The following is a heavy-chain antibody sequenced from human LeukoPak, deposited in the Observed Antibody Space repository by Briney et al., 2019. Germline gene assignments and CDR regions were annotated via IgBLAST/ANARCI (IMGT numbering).Heavy chain of an antibody. D-gene: IGHD3-22*01. CDR2: IYHSGST. CDR3: AREGAPTTNYYYDSSGWYFDY. J-gene: IGHJ4*02. V-gene: IGHV4-30-2*01. Sequence: SQTLSLTCTVSGGSISSGGYYWSWIRQPPGKGLEWIGYIYHSGSTYYNPSLKSRVTISVDRSKNQFSLKLSSVTAADTAVYYCAREGAPTTNYYYDSSGWYFDYWGQGTLVTVSS. CDR1: GGSISSGGYY.